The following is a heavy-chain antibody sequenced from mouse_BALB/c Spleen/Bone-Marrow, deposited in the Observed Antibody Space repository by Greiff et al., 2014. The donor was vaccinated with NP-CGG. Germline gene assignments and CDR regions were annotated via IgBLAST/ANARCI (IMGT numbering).Heavy chain of an antibody. J-gene: IGHJ4*01. CDR1: GYTFTSYW. CDR2: IDPSDSGT. V-gene: IGHV1-69*02. CDR3: ARALGDGYYYAMDY. Sequence: VQLQQSRAELVKPGAPVRLSCKASGYTFTSYWMNWVKQRPGRGLEWIGRIDPSDSGTHYNQKFKDKATLTVGKSTSTAYIQLSSLTSEDSAVYYCARALGDGYYYAMDYWGQGTSVTVSS. D-gene: IGHD2-3*01.